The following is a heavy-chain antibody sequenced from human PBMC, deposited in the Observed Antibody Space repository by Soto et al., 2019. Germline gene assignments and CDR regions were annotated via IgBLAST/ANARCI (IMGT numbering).Heavy chain of an antibody. CDR1: GFTFSSYS. Sequence: GGSLRLSCAASGFTFSSYSMNWVRQAPGKGLEWVSSISSSSSYIYYADSVKGRFTISRDNAKNSLYLQMNSLRAEDTAVYYCAGDGDSSSSSSFFDYWGQGTLVTVSS. J-gene: IGHJ4*02. CDR2: ISSSSSYI. D-gene: IGHD6-6*01. CDR3: AGDGDSSSSSSFFDY. V-gene: IGHV3-21*01.